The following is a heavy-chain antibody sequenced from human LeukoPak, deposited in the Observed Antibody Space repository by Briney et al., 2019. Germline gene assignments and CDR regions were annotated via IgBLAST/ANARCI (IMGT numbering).Heavy chain of an antibody. V-gene: IGHV3-23*01. CDR2: ISGSGGST. CDR3: AKEGYYDSSGYYLR. CDR1: GFTFSSYA. J-gene: IGHJ4*02. D-gene: IGHD3-22*01. Sequence: GGSLRLSCAASGFTFSSYAMSWVRQAPGKGLEWVSAISGSGGSTYYADSVKGRFTISRDNSKNTLYPQMNSLRAEDTAVYYCAKEGYYDSSGYYLRWGQGTLVTVSS.